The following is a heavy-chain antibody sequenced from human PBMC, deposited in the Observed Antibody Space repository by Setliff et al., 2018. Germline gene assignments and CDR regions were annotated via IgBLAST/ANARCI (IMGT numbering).Heavy chain of an antibody. D-gene: IGHD3-3*01. Sequence: SETLSLTCAAYGGTFSDYYWTWIRQPPGKGLEWVGEINHRGSTNYNPSLKSRVTISINTSKKQFSLMMNSVTAADTGVYFCARMSGFQYIDVWVKGTTVTV. V-gene: IGHV4-34*01. J-gene: IGHJ6*03. CDR2: INHRGST. CDR1: GGTFSDYY. CDR3: ARMSGFQYIDV.